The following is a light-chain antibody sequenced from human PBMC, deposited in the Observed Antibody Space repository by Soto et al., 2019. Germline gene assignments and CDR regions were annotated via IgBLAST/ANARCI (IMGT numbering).Light chain of an antibody. J-gene: IGLJ7*01. CDR1: SSNIGADYE. CDR2: GNT. CDR3: QSYDNTLKGGV. V-gene: IGLV1-40*01. Sequence: QPVLTQPPSVSGAPGQRVIISCTGGSSNIGADYEVHWYQQQPGTAPKLLIYGNTNRPSGVPDRFSGSKSGSSASLAITGLQAEDEAEYYCQSYDNTLKGGVFGTGTQLTVL.